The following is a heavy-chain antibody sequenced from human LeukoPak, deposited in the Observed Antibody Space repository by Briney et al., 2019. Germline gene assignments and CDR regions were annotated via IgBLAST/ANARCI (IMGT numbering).Heavy chain of an antibody. CDR2: ISYDGSNK. CDR1: GFTFSSYA. V-gene: IGHV3-30-3*01. Sequence: GGSLRLSCAASGFTFSSYAMHWVRRAPGKGLEWVAVISYDGSNKYYADSVKGRFTISRDNSKNTLYLQMNSLRAEDTAVYYCAREPTGTTRWFDPWGQGTLVTVSS. D-gene: IGHD1-1*01. CDR3: AREPTGTTRWFDP. J-gene: IGHJ5*02.